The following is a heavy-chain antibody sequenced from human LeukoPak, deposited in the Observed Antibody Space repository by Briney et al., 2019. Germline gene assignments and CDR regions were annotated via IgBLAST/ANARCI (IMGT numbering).Heavy chain of an antibody. Sequence: GGSLRLSCAASGFTFSSYWMSWVRQAPGKGLEWVANIKQDGSEKYYVDSVKGRFTISRDNAKNSLYLQMNSLRAEDTAVYYCARVKYEFWSGFDAFDIWGQGTMVTVSS. J-gene: IGHJ3*02. CDR3: ARVKYEFWSGFDAFDI. V-gene: IGHV3-7*01. CDR1: GFTFSSYW. D-gene: IGHD3-3*01. CDR2: IKQDGSEK.